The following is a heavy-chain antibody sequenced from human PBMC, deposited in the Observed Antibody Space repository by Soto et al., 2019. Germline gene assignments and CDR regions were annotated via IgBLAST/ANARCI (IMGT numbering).Heavy chain of an antibody. CDR2: IYTRGTT. CDR1: GFSVNNNY. J-gene: IGHJ4*02. CDR3: AKLWGYYFES. Sequence: GGSLRLSCSASGFSVNNNYMTWVRQAPGRRPEWVAVIYTRGTTHYADFATGRFTFSRDNSKNTLYLQMDSLRPEDTAVYYCAKLWGYYFESWGPGTLVTVSS. D-gene: IGHD2-21*01. V-gene: IGHV3-53*01.